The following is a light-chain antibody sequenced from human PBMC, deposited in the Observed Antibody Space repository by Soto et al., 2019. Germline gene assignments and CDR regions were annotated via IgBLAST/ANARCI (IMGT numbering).Light chain of an antibody. J-gene: IGLJ3*02. V-gene: IGLV2-23*01. CDR1: SSDVGSYNL. CDR2: EGS. Sequence: QSALTQPASVSGSPGQSITISCTGTSSDVGSYNLVSWYQQHPGKAPKRMIYEGSKRPSGVSNRFSGSKSGNTASLTISGLQAEDEADYYCCSYAGSSTLPVFGGGTKLTVL. CDR3: CSYAGSSTLPV.